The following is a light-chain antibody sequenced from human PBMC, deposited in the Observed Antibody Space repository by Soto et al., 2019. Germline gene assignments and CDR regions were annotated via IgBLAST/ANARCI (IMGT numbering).Light chain of an antibody. CDR2: GAS. Sequence: VMTQSPVTLSVSQGERATLSCRASQSVGSRLAWYQQKPGQAPRLLIYGASNRATGIPARFTGSGSGTEFTLTISSLQSEDFAYYYCQQYNDWPRTFGQETKVDI. J-gene: IGKJ1*01. CDR3: QQYNDWPRT. CDR1: QSVGSR. V-gene: IGKV3-15*01.